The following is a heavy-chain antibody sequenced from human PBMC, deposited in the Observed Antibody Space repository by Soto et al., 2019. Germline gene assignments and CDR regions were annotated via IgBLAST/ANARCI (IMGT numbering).Heavy chain of an antibody. CDR1: GFTFSSYS. CDR3: ARDISLLWFGELPLPTPSYYYGMDV. J-gene: IGHJ6*02. V-gene: IGHV3-48*02. D-gene: IGHD3-10*01. Sequence: PGGSLRLSCAASGFTFSSYSMNWVRQAPGKGLEWVSYISSSSSTIYYADSVKGRFTISRDNAKNSLYLQMNSLRDEDTAVYYRARDISLLWFGELPLPTPSYYYGMDVWGQGTTVTVSS. CDR2: ISSSSSTI.